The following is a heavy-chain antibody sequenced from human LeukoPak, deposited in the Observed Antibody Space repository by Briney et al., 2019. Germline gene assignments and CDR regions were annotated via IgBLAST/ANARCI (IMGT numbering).Heavy chain of an antibody. CDR3: ARGGSSGPEGWFDP. Sequence: ASVKASCKASGYTFTNYGITWVRQAPGQGPEWMGWISPYNGNTKYAQKVRGRVTMTTDTSTSTAYMELRSLRSDDTAVYYCARGGSSGPEGWFDPWAQGTLVTVSS. J-gene: IGHJ5*02. CDR2: ISPYNGNT. V-gene: IGHV1-18*01. CDR1: GYTFTNYG. D-gene: IGHD3-22*01.